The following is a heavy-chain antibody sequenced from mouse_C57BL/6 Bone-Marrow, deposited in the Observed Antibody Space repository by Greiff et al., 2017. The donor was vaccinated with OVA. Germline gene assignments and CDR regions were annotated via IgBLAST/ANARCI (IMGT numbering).Heavy chain of an antibody. CDR3: ARATTVDYYAMDY. Sequence: EVKLMESEGGLVQPGRSMKLSCTASGFTFSDYYMAWVRQVPEKGLEWVANINYDGSSTYYLDSLKSRFIISRDNAKNILYLQMSSLKSEDTATYYCARATTVDYYAMDYWGQGTSVTVSS. V-gene: IGHV5-16*01. D-gene: IGHD1-1*01. CDR1: GFTFSDYY. CDR2: INYDGSST. J-gene: IGHJ4*01.